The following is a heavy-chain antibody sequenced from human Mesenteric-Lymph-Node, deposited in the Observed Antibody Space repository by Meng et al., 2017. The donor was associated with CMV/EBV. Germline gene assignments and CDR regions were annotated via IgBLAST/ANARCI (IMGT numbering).Heavy chain of an antibody. Sequence: GGSLRLSCEASGFTFSSYAMSWIRQAPGKGLEWVSTINGDGDNTYVADSVKGRFTISRDNSKNTLYLQMNSLRAEDTAVYYCAKDVRGGMDVWGQGTTVTVSS. D-gene: IGHD5-24*01. V-gene: IGHV3-23*01. CDR2: INGDGDNT. CDR3: AKDVRGGMDV. J-gene: IGHJ6*02. CDR1: GFTFSSYA.